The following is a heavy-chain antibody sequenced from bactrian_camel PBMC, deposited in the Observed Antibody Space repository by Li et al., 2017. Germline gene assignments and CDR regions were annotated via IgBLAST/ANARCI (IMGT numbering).Heavy chain of an antibody. D-gene: IGHD1*01. Sequence: HVQLVESGGGSVQAGGSLRLSCTASLNPDSTYCLGWFHQAPGKEREAVALIYSEDRRSYYVDSVKGRFTISLDNAKTTLYLQMNSLMPEDTGTYYCQASLWRTFCSEAYFAGRIRPIFGISGRGTQVTVS. J-gene: IGHJ4*01. CDR1: LNPDSTYC. CDR2: IYSEDRRS. V-gene: IGHV3S54*01.